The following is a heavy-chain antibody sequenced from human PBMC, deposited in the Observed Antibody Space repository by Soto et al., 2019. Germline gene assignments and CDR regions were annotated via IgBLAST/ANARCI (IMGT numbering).Heavy chain of an antibody. Sequence: PGGSLRLSCAASGLTVSRSYMSWVRQAPGKGLEWVSVIYNDGRTYYADSVKGRFTFSRDNSKNTLYLQMNSLRAEDTDVYYCARGLGRSWSHGDWGQGTQVTVSS. CDR2: IYNDGRT. V-gene: IGHV3-66*01. CDR1: GLTVSRSY. CDR3: ARGLGRSWSHGD. D-gene: IGHD6-13*01. J-gene: IGHJ4*02.